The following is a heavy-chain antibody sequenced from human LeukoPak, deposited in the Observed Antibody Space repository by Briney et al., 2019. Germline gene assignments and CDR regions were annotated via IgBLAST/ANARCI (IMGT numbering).Heavy chain of an antibody. Sequence: PGGSLRLSCAASGFTFSNYWMSWVRQAPGKGLEWVANIKEDGSAKYYVDSVKGRFTISRDNAKNSVYLQMNSLRAEDTAVYYCARAYFVYYDSSGYYLYYFDYWGQGTLVTVSS. CDR1: GFTFSNYW. D-gene: IGHD3-22*01. CDR2: IKEDGSAK. V-gene: IGHV3-7*01. J-gene: IGHJ4*02. CDR3: ARAYFVYYDSSGYYLYYFDY.